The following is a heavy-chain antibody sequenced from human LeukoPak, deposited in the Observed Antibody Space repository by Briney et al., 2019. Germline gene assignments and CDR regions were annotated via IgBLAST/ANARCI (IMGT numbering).Heavy chain of an antibody. J-gene: IGHJ4*02. V-gene: IGHV3-23*01. CDR1: GFTFGSYA. CDR2: IGTSANT. Sequence: GRSLRLSCAASGFTFGSYAMTWVRQAPGKGLEWVSLIGTSANTYYADSVKGRFTISRDNSNNTLYLQMSSLRAEDTAVYYYAKDRGRVDYHFDFWGQGTLVTVSS. CDR3: AKDRGRVDYHFDF. D-gene: IGHD3-16*01.